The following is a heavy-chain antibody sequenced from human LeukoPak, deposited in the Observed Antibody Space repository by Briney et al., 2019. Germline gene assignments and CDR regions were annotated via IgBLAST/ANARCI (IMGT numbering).Heavy chain of an antibody. Sequence: GGSLRLSCAASGFTFDDYAMHWVRQAPGKGLEWVSLISWDGGTTYYADSVKGRFTISRDNSKNSLYLQMNSLRAEDTAVYYCAKGPTPFYGSGSSPLDYWGQGTLVTVSS. J-gene: IGHJ4*02. D-gene: IGHD3-10*01. CDR2: ISWDGGTT. CDR1: GFTFDDYA. V-gene: IGHV3-43D*03. CDR3: AKGPTPFYGSGSSPLDY.